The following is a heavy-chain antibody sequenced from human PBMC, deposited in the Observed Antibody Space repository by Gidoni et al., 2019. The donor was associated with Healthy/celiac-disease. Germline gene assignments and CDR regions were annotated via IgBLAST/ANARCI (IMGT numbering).Heavy chain of an antibody. CDR2: INHSGST. Sequence: QVQLQQWGAGLLKPSETLSLTCAVYGGSFSGYYWSWIRQPPGKGLEWIGEINHSGSTNYNPSLKSRVTISVDTSKNQFSLKLSSVTAADTAVYYCARWRSYDYVWGSYRHPFDYWGQGTLVTVSS. CDR1: GGSFSGYY. CDR3: ARWRSYDYVWGSYRHPFDY. J-gene: IGHJ4*02. V-gene: IGHV4-34*01. D-gene: IGHD3-16*02.